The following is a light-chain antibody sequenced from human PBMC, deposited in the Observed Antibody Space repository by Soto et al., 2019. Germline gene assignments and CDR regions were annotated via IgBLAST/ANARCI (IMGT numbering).Light chain of an antibody. V-gene: IGKV1-39*01. J-gene: IGKJ1*01. CDR1: QSISSY. CDR3: QQRYSTLWT. Sequence: DIQMTQSPSSLSASVGDRVTITCRASQSISSYLNWYQQKPGKAPKLLIYAASSWQSGVPSRFSGSGSGTDFTLTISSLQPEDFATYYCQQRYSTLWTFGQGTKVEIK. CDR2: AAS.